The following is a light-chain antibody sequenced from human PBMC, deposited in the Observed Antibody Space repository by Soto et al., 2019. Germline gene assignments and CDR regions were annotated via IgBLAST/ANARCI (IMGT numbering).Light chain of an antibody. CDR1: SSNIGAHYD. J-gene: IGLJ1*01. V-gene: IGLV1-40*01. CDR3: CSYAGSYTFARNV. CDR2: GNS. Sequence: QSVLTQPPSVSGAPGQRVTTSCTGSSSNIGAHYDVHWYQQLPGTAPKLLIYGNSNRPSGVPDRFSGSKSGTSASLAITGLQAEDEADYYCCSYAGSYTFARNVFGTGTKVTVL.